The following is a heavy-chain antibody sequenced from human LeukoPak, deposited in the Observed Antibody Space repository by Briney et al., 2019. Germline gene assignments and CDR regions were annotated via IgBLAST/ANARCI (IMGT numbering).Heavy chain of an antibody. J-gene: IGHJ6*04. CDR1: EFTFDDYG. V-gene: IGHV3-20*04. Sequence: GGSLRLSCAASEFTFDDYGMSWVRQAPGKGLEWVSGINWNGGSTGYADSVKGRFTISRDNAKNSLYLQMNSLRAEDTAVYYCAELGITMIGGVWGKGTTVTISS. CDR2: INWNGGST. CDR3: AELGITMIGGV. D-gene: IGHD3-10*02.